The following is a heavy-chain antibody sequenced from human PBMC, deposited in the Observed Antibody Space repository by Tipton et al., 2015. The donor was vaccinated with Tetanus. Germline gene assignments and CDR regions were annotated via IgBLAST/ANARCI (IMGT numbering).Heavy chain of an antibody. D-gene: IGHD1/OR15-1a*01. Sequence: SLRLSCAVSGGSISSSNWWMWVRQPPGKGLEWIGEIPHSGSTNYNPTLKSRVLITGDRSKKQFSLKFNSVTAADTAVYYCATKVLAATGTKADYWGQGTLVTVSS. J-gene: IGHJ4*02. V-gene: IGHV4-4*02. CDR2: IPHSGST. CDR3: ATKVLAATGTKADY. CDR1: GGSISSSNW.